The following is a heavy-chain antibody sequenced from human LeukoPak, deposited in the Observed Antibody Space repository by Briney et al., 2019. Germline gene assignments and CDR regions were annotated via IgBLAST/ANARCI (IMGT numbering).Heavy chain of an antibody. CDR3: ARAFRTMVRGVIMPHWFDP. CDR1: GFTFSDYY. CDR2: ISGIGSTI. V-gene: IGHV3-11*01. D-gene: IGHD3-10*01. J-gene: IGHJ5*02. Sequence: GGSLRLSCTASGFTFSDYYMSWIRQAPGKGLEWVSCISGIGSTIYYADSMRGRFTISRDNAKNSLYLQVNSLRADDTAVYYCARAFRTMVRGVIMPHWFDPWGQGTLVPVSS.